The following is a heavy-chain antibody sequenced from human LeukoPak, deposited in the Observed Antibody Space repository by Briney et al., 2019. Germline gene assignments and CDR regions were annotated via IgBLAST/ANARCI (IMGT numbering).Heavy chain of an antibody. CDR1: GGSISSYY. CDR3: ARGYCSSTSCYGGDGFDY. J-gene: IGHJ4*02. D-gene: IGHD2-2*01. CDR2: IYYSGST. Sequence: SETLSLTCTVSGGSISSYYWSWIRQPPGKGLEWIGYIYYSGSTNYNPSLKSRVTISVDTSKNQFSLKLSSVTAADTAVYYCARGYCSSTSCYGGDGFDYWGQGTLVTVSS. V-gene: IGHV4-59*01.